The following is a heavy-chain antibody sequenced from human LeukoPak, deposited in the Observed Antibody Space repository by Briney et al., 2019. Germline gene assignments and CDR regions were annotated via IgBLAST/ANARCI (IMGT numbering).Heavy chain of an antibody. CDR3: ARRGDCSSTSCLFFDY. CDR2: ISSSSTFI. CDR1: GFTFSNYV. D-gene: IGHD2-2*01. V-gene: IGHV3-21*01. Sequence: PGGSLRLSCAASGFTFSNYVIDWVRQAPGKGLEWVSSISSSSTFIYYADSVKGRFTVSRDNANSSLFLQMSSLRDEDTAVYYCARRGDCSSTSCLFFDYWGQGTLVTVSS. J-gene: IGHJ4*02.